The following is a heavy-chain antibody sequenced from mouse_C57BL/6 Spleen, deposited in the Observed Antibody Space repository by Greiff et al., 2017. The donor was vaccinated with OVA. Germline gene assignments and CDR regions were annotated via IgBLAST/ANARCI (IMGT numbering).Heavy chain of an antibody. D-gene: IGHD3-2*02. Sequence: QVHVKQPGAELVRPGTSVKLSCKASGYTFTSYWMHWVKQRPGQGLEWIGVIDPSDSYTNYNQKFKGKATLTVDTSSSTAYMQLSSLTSEDSAVYYCARRGSSVLFAYWGQGTLVTVSA. V-gene: IGHV1-59*01. J-gene: IGHJ3*01. CDR1: GYTFTSYW. CDR2: IDPSDSYT. CDR3: ARRGSSVLFAY.